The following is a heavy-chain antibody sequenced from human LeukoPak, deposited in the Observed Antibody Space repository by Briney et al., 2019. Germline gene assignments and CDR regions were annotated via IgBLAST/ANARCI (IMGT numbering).Heavy chain of an antibody. CDR1: GFTFSSYA. V-gene: IGHV3-23*01. Sequence: AGGSLRLSCAASGFTFSSYAMSWVRQAPGKGLEWVSAISGSGGSTYYADSVKGRVTISRDNSKNTLYLQMNSLRAEETAVYYCAKVAYCSSTSCSIPAPYYYYYMDVWGKGTTVTVSS. CDR3: AKVAYCSSTSCSIPAPYYYYYMDV. D-gene: IGHD2-2*01. J-gene: IGHJ6*03. CDR2: ISGSGGST.